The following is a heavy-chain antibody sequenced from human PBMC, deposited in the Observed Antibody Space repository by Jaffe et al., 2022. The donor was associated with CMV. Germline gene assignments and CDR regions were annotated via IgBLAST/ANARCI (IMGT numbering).Heavy chain of an antibody. J-gene: IGHJ4*02. D-gene: IGHD3-22*01. CDR3: AREISMHHYYDSSAGGAETSDY. CDR2: IYSGGST. Sequence: EVQLVETGGGLIQPGGSLRLSCAASGFTVSSNYMSWVRQAPGKGLEWVSVIYSGGSTYYADSVKGRFTISRDNSKNTLYLQMNSLRAEDTAVYYCAREISMHHYYDSSAGGAETSDYWGQGTLVTVSS. V-gene: IGHV3-53*02. CDR1: GFTVSSNY.